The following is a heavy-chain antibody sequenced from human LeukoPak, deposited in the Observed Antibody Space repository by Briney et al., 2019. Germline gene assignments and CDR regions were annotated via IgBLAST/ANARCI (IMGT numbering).Heavy chain of an antibody. J-gene: IGHJ4*02. V-gene: IGHV1-2*02. CDR3: ARRHGSGSDYRGVDY. CDR1: GYTFTGHN. CDR2: IDPNSGDT. D-gene: IGHD3-10*01. Sequence: ASVKVSCKASGYTFTGHNLHWVRQAPGQGLEWMGWIDPNSGDTNYAQKFQGRVTMTRDTSISTAYMELSTVRSDDTAVFYCARRHGSGSDYRGVDYWGQGTLVTVSS.